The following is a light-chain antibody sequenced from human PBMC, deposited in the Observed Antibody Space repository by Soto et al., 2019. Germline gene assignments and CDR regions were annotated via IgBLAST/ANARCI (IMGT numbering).Light chain of an antibody. CDR2: DAS. CDR1: QGISNN. V-gene: IGKV1D-13*01. J-gene: IGKJ4*01. CDR3: QHLHHYPLS. Sequence: AVQLTQSPSSLSASVGDRVTTTCRASQGISNNLAWYQQEPGKAPKLLIYDASTLQGGVASRFSGSGSGTDFTLTISSLQPADFATYFCQHLHHYPLSFGGGTKVDIK.